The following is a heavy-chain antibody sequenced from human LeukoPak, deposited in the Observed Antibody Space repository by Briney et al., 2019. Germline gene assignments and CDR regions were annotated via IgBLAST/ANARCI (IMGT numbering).Heavy chain of an antibody. CDR2: IYTSGST. CDR1: GGSFSGYY. Sequence: PSETLSLTCAVYGGSFSGYYWSWIRQPAGKGLEWIGRIYTSGSTNYNPSLKSRVTMSVDTSKNQFSLKLSSVTAADTAVYYCARTNSGYGKGWFDPWGQGTLVTVSS. V-gene: IGHV4-59*10. D-gene: IGHD5-12*01. CDR3: ARTNSGYGKGWFDP. J-gene: IGHJ5*02.